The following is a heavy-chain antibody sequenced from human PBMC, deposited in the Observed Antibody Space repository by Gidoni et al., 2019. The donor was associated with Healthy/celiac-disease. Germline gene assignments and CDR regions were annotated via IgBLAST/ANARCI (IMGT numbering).Heavy chain of an antibody. CDR2: IYYSGST. Sequence: QVQLQESGPGLVKPSETLSLTCTVSAGSISSYYWSWIRQPPGKGLEWIGYIYYSGSTNYNPSLKSRVTISVDTSKNQFSLKLSSVTAADTAVYYCASRKYGDYVDYWGQGTLVTVSS. V-gene: IGHV4-59*01. J-gene: IGHJ4*02. CDR1: AGSISSYY. D-gene: IGHD4-17*01. CDR3: ASRKYGDYVDY.